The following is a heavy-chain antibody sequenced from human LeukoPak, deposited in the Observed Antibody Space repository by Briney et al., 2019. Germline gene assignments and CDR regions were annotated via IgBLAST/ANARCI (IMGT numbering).Heavy chain of an antibody. Sequence: GGSLRLSCAASGFPLSSYSINWVRQAPGKGLEWVSYISSSGSAIHYVDSVKGRFNVSRDNAKNSLFLQMNSPRAEDTAVYYCVRVKGSYFDYWGQGALVTVSS. CDR3: VRVKGSYFDY. J-gene: IGHJ4*02. CDR1: GFPLSSYS. CDR2: ISSSGSAI. V-gene: IGHV3-48*01. D-gene: IGHD2-15*01.